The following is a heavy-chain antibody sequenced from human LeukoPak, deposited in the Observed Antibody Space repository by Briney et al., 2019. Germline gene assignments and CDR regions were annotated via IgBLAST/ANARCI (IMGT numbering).Heavy chain of an antibody. Sequence: GGSLRLSCAASGFTFSSYSMNWVRQAPGKGLEWVSSISSSSSYIYYADSVKGRFTISRDNAKNSLYLQMNSLRAEDTAVYYCARVEGIAAAGIDYWGQGTLVTVFS. CDR2: ISSSSSYI. CDR3: ARVEGIAAAGIDY. CDR1: GFTFSSYS. V-gene: IGHV3-21*01. D-gene: IGHD6-13*01. J-gene: IGHJ4*02.